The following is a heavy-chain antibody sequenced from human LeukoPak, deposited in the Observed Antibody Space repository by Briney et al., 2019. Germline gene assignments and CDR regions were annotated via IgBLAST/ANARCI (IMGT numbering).Heavy chain of an antibody. D-gene: IGHD3-3*01. V-gene: IGHV4-30-2*01. Sequence: PSQTLSLTCAVSGGSISSGGYSWSWIRQPPGKGLEWIGYIYHSGSTYYNPSLKSRVTISVDRSKNQFSLKLSSVTAADTAVYYCARGSNYDFWSGPAAFDIWGQGTMVTVSS. CDR1: GGSISSGGYS. J-gene: IGHJ3*02. CDR3: ARGSNYDFWSGPAAFDI. CDR2: IYHSGST.